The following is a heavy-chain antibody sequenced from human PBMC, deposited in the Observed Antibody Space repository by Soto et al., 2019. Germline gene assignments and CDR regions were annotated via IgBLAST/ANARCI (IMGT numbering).Heavy chain of an antibody. D-gene: IGHD3-16*01. CDR1: GFTFSSYG. CDR3: AKDRTPFWWIDVFYAMDV. J-gene: IGHJ6*02. CDR2: ISYDGSNK. V-gene: IGHV3-30*18. Sequence: QVQLVESGGGVVQPGRSLRLSCAASGFTFSSYGMHWVRQAPGKGLEWVAVISYDGSNKYYADSVKGRFTISRDNSKHTLYLQMNSLRAEDTAVFYCAKDRTPFWWIDVFYAMDVWGQGTTVTVSS.